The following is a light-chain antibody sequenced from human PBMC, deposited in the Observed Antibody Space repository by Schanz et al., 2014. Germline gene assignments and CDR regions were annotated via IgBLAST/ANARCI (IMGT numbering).Light chain of an antibody. CDR1: QPIGNL. V-gene: IGKV1-5*01. CDR3: QQANSFPPT. J-gene: IGKJ3*01. CDR2: DAS. Sequence: DIQMTQSPSTLSASVGYRVTITCRASQPIGNLLAWYQQKPGKAPNLLIYDASSLESGVPSRFSGSGSGTEFTLTISSLQPEDFATYCCQQANSFPPTFGPGTKVDIK.